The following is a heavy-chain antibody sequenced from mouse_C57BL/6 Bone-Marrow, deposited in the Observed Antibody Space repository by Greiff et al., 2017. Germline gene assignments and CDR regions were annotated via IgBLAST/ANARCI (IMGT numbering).Heavy chain of an antibody. CDR1: GYTFTDYE. CDR2: IDPETGGT. Sequence: VKLVESGAELVRPGASVTLSCKASGYTFTDYEMHWVKQTPVHGLEWIGAIDPETGGTAYNQKFKGKAILTADKSSSTAYMELRSLTSEDSAVYYCTRRSSGYDYWGQGTTLTVSS. CDR3: TRRSSGYDY. D-gene: IGHD3-2*02. V-gene: IGHV1-15*01. J-gene: IGHJ2*01.